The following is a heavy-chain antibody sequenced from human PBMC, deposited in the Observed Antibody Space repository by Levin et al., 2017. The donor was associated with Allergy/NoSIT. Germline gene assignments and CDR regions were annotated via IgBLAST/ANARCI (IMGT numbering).Heavy chain of an antibody. CDR1: GFTFSSYA. V-gene: IGHV3-23*01. Sequence: GGSLRLSCAASGFTFSSYAMSWVRQAPGKGLEWVSAISGSGGSTYYADSVKGRFTISRDNSKNTLYLQMNSLRAEDTAVYYCVKDGYDLWRGFYTYWGQGTLVTVSS. J-gene: IGHJ4*02. CDR3: VKDGYDLWRGFYTY. D-gene: IGHD3-3*01. CDR2: ISGSGGST.